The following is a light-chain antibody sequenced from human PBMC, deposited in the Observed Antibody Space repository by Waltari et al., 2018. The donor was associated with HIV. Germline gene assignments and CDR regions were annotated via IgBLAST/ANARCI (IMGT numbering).Light chain of an antibody. Sequence: DIQMTQSPSSQSASVVDRVTITCRASQGISNYLAWYQQKPGKVPKLLIYAASTLQSGVPYRFSGSGSGTEFTLTISSLQPEDVATYYWQKYNSAPRTFGQGTKLEIK. CDR1: QGISNY. V-gene: IGKV1-27*01. J-gene: IGKJ2*02. CDR3: QKYNSAPRT. CDR2: AAS.